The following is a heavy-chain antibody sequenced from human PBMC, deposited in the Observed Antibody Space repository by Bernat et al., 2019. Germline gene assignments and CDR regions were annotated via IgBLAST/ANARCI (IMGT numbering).Heavy chain of an antibody. CDR1: GFTFSSYE. V-gene: IGHV3-48*03. CDR2: ISSSSSYT. J-gene: IGHJ4*02. D-gene: IGHD1-26*01. CDR3: AREVLIVGADY. Sequence: EVQLVESGGGLVQPGGSLRLSCAASGFTFSSYEMNWVRQAPGKGLEWVSYISSSSSYTNYADSVKGRFTISRDNAKNSLYLQMNSLRAEDTAVYYCAREVLIVGADYWGQGTLVTVSS.